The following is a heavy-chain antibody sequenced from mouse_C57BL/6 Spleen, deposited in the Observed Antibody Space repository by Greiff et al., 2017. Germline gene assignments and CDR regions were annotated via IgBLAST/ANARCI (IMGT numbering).Heavy chain of an antibody. Sequence: VQLQQPGAELVRPGTSVKLSCKASGYTFTSYWMHWVKQRPGQGLEWIGVIDPSDSYTNYNQKFKGKATLTVDTSSSTAYMQLSSLTSEDSAVYYCARRGPQGYFDVWGTGTTVTVSS. V-gene: IGHV1-59*01. CDR1: GYTFTSYW. CDR2: IDPSDSYT. CDR3: ARRGPQGYFDV. J-gene: IGHJ1*03.